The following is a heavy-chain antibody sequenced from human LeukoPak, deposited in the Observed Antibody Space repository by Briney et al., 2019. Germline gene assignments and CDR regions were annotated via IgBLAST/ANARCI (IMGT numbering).Heavy chain of an antibody. V-gene: IGHV3-23*01. CDR2: ISGSGGST. J-gene: IGHJ4*02. CDR3: AKDFLPGFGDLMPDY. CDR1: GFTFSSYA. D-gene: IGHD3-10*01. Sequence: GGSLRLSCAASGFTFSSYAMSWVRQAPGKGLEWVSAISGSGGSTYYADSVKGRFTISRDNSKNTLYLQMNSLRAEDTAVYYCAKDFLPGFGDLMPDYWAREPWSPSPQ.